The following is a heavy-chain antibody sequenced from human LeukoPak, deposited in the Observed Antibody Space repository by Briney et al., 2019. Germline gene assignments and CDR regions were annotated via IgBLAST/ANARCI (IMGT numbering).Heavy chain of an antibody. J-gene: IGHJ6*02. D-gene: IGHD7-27*01. CDR1: GFTVSSNY. CDR3: ARGWGSYYYGMDV. CDR2: IYSGGST. V-gene: IGHV3-66*01. Sequence: GGSLRLSCAACGFTVSSNYMSWVRQAPGKGLEWVSVIYSGGSTYYADSVKGRFTISRDNSKNTLYLQMNSLRAEDTAVYYCARGWGSYYYGMDVWGQGTTVTVSS.